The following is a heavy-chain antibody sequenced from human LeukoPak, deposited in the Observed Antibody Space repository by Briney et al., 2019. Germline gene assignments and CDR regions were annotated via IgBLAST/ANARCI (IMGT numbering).Heavy chain of an antibody. J-gene: IGHJ4*02. D-gene: IGHD6-13*01. V-gene: IGHV4-39*01. Sequence: SETLSLTCTVSGGPISSSSYCWGWIRQPPGKGLEWIGGVYYSGRTYYNPSLKSRVTISVDTSKNQLSLKLSSVTAADTAVYYCARHVYGNSWFDYWGQGTLVTVSS. CDR1: GGPISSSSYC. CDR3: ARHVYGNSWFDY. CDR2: VYYSGRT.